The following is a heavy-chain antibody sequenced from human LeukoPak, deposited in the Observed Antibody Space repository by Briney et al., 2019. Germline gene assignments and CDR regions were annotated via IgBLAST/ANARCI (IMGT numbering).Heavy chain of an antibody. Sequence: ASVKVSCKASGYTFTGYYMHWVRQAPGQGLEWMGWINPNSGGTNYAQKFQGRVTMTRGTSISTAYMELSRLRSDDTAVYYCARVGIVVAPAAGLDYWGQEPLVTVPS. J-gene: IGHJ4*02. CDR1: GYTFTGYY. D-gene: IGHD2-2*01. CDR3: ARVGIVVAPAAGLDY. V-gene: IGHV1-2*02. CDR2: INPNSGGT.